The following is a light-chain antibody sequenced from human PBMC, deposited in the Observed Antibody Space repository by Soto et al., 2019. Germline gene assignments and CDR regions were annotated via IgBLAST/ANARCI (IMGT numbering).Light chain of an antibody. CDR3: QQFNSPRSTLT. Sequence: AIQLTQSPSSLSASVGDRVTITCRASQGITSALAWYQQKPGKAPKLLIYVASSLESGIPSMFNGSGSGTDFTITIGRLQPEDFATYYCQQFNSPRSTLTFGGGTKVEIK. CDR1: QGITSA. J-gene: IGKJ4*01. V-gene: IGKV1-13*02. CDR2: VAS.